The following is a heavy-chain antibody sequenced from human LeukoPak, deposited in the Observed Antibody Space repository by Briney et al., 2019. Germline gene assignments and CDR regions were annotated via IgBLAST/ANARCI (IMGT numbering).Heavy chain of an antibody. V-gene: IGHV3-23*01. CDR1: GFTFSSYA. CDR2: ISGCGGST. J-gene: IGHJ4*02. Sequence: HPGGSLRLSCAASGFTFSSYAMSWVRQAPGKGLEWVSAISGCGGSTYYADSVKGRFTISRDNSKNTLYLQMNSLRAEDTAVYYCAKLTYYYDSSGSGCDYWGQGTLVTVSS. D-gene: IGHD3-22*01. CDR3: AKLTYYYDSSGSGCDY.